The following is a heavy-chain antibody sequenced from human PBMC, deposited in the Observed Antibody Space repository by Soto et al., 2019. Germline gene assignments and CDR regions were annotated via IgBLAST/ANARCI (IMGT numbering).Heavy chain of an antibody. CDR2: ISGSGGTT. J-gene: IGHJ4*02. Sequence: GGSLRLSCAASGFTFSSYAMTWVRQAPGKGLEWVSAISGSGGTTYYGDSVKGRFTISRDNSKNTLYLEMNSLRAEDTAVYYCARRYGSCFDYWGQGTLVTVSS. V-gene: IGHV3-23*01. CDR1: GFTFSSYA. CDR3: ARRYGSCFDY. D-gene: IGHD6-6*01.